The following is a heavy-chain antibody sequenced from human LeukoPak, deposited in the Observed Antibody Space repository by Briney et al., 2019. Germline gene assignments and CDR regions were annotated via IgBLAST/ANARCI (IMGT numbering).Heavy chain of an antibody. V-gene: IGHV4-61*01. CDR3: ARYSYGYHYYYYGMDV. Sequence: SETLSLTCTVSGGSVSSGSYYWSWIRLPPGKGLEWIGYIYYSGSTNYNPSLKSRVTISEATPKHQFSLKLSSVTAADTAVYYCARYSYGYHYYYYGMDVWGKGTTVTVSS. CDR1: GGSVSSGSYY. CDR2: IYYSGST. J-gene: IGHJ6*04. D-gene: IGHD5-18*01.